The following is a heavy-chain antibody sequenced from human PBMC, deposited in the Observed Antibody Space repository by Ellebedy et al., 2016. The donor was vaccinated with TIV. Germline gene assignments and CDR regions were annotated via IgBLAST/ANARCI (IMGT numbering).Heavy chain of an antibody. CDR2: ISPDDFNI. D-gene: IGHD3-3*01. V-gene: IGHV3-11*04. CDR1: GFNFRDHF. CDR3: ARACFGVACYFDH. Sequence: PGGSLRLSCAASGFNFRDHFMSWVRQAPGKGLEWISYISPDDFNIRYAETVKGRFIISRDNAKTSLYLEMNNLKADDTAVYYCARACFGVACYFDHWGQGTQVTVSS. J-gene: IGHJ4*02.